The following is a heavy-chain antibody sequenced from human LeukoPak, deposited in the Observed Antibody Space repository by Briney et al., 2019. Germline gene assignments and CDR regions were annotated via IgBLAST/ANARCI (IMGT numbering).Heavy chain of an antibody. Sequence: GSLRLSCAASGFTFRTSGMNWVRQPPGKGLEWIGEVYHSGTTNYNPSLKSRVTLSVDTSKNQFSLKLASVTAADTAVYYCARGAYCTSINCYGFDYWGQGTQVTASS. CDR3: ARGAYCTSINCYGFDY. D-gene: IGHD2-2*01. CDR1: GFTFRTSG. J-gene: IGHJ4*02. V-gene: IGHV4-34*01. CDR2: VYHSGTT.